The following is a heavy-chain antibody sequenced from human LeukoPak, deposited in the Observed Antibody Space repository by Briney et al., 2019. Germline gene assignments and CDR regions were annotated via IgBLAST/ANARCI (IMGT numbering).Heavy chain of an antibody. D-gene: IGHD5-24*01. Sequence: SSVKVSCKASGYTFTNYAMNWVRQAPGQGRDWVGWSNTNTGNPTYAQGFTGRFVFSLDTSVSTVYLQISSLKAEDTAVYYCARVARGGWHDAFDIWGQGTMVTVSS. V-gene: IGHV7-4-1*02. CDR2: SNTNTGNP. J-gene: IGHJ3*02. CDR1: GYTFTNYA. CDR3: ARVARGGWHDAFDI.